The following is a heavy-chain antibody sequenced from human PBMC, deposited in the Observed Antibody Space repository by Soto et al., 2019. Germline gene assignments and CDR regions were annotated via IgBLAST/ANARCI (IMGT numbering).Heavy chain of an antibody. D-gene: IGHD2-15*01. CDR3: ARDRSNSPDYFDY. Sequence: SETLSLTCTVSGGSVSSDEYYWTWIRQPPGKGLEWVGYIYHSGRTNYNPSLNSRLTISLDTSKNQFSLKLTSVSAADTAVYYCARDRSNSPDYFDYWGQGTLVTVSS. CDR1: GGSVSSDEYY. CDR2: IYHSGRT. J-gene: IGHJ4*02. V-gene: IGHV4-30-4*01.